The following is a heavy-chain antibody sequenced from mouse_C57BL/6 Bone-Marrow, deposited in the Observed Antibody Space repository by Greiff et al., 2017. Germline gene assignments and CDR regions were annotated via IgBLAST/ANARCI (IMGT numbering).Heavy chain of an antibody. CDR1: GFNIKDDY. J-gene: IGHJ2*01. D-gene: IGHD2-3*01. V-gene: IGHV14-4*01. Sequence: EVQLVESGAELVRPGASVKLSCTASGFNIKDDYIHWVKQRPEQGLEWIGWIDPEIGDTEYASKLQGKATITSDTSSNTAYLQLSSLTSEDTAVYYCSSFDGNYFDFWGQGTPLTVAS. CDR3: SSFDGNYFDF. CDR2: IDPEIGDT.